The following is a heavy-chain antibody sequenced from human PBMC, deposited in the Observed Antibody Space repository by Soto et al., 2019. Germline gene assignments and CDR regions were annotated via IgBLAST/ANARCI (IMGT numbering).Heavy chain of an antibody. Sequence: GGSLRLSCAASGFTFSSYAMHWVRQAPGKGLEYVSAISSNGGSTYYANSVKGRFTISRDNSKNTLYLQMGSLRAEDMAVYYCARDMNTYGYGLFDYWGQGTLVTVSS. D-gene: IGHD5-18*01. CDR3: ARDMNTYGYGLFDY. CDR2: ISSNGGST. V-gene: IGHV3-64*01. CDR1: GFTFSSYA. J-gene: IGHJ4*02.